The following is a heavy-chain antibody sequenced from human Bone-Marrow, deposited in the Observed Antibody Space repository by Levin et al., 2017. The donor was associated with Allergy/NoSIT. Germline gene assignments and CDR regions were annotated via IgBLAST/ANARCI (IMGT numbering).Heavy chain of an antibody. CDR3: AGDVGRGNFYAY. CDR2: INTDGSFT. V-gene: IGHV3-74*01. CDR1: GFTFSRNW. D-gene: IGHD1-26*01. J-gene: IGHJ4*02. Sequence: GESLKISCAASGFTFSRNWMHWVRQAPGKGLVWVSHINTDGSFTNYADSVKGRFTISRDNAKNILYLQLNSLGAEDSAVYYCAGDVGRGNFYAYWGQGSLVAVSS.